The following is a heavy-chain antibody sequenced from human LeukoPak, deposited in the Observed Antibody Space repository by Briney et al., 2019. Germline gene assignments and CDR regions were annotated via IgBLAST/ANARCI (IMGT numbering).Heavy chain of an antibody. CDR1: GGTFSSYA. CDR3: ARSCITIFGVNWFDP. V-gene: IGHV1-69*05. CDR2: IIPIFGTA. Sequence: GASVKVSCKASGGTFSSYAISWVRQAPGQGLEWMGGIIPIFGTANYAQKFQGRVTITTNESTSTAYMELRSLRSDDTAVYYCARSCITIFGVNWFDPSVQGTLVTVSS. J-gene: IGHJ5*02. D-gene: IGHD3-3*01.